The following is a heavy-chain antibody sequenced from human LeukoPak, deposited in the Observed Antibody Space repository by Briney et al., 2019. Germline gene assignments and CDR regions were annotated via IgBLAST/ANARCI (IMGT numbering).Heavy chain of an antibody. CDR2: MNSDGTSI. Sequence: PGGSLRLSCAASGFTVSSNYMSWVRQVPGKGLVWVARMNSDGTSIIHADSVKGRFTISRDNAENTLYLQMNSLRPEDTALYYCARSQSGVFDVWGQGTMVIVSS. CDR1: GFTVSSNY. D-gene: IGHD2-15*01. V-gene: IGHV3-74*01. J-gene: IGHJ3*01. CDR3: ARSQSGVFDV.